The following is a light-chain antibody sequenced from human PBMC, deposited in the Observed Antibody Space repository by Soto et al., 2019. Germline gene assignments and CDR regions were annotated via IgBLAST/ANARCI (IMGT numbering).Light chain of an antibody. CDR1: QSISSW. CDR2: KAS. Sequence: DIQMTQSPSTLSASVGDRVTITSRASQSISSWLAWYQQKPGKAPKLLIYKASSLESGVPSRFSGSGSGTEFTLTISSLQPDDFATYYCQKYNSYSTFGQGTKVDIK. CDR3: QKYNSYST. J-gene: IGKJ1*01. V-gene: IGKV1-5*03.